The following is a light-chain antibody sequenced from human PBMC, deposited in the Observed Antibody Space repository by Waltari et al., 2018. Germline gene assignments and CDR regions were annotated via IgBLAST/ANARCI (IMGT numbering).Light chain of an antibody. Sequence: NFMLTQPHSVSESPGKTVTISCTRSSGRIASNYVQWYQQRPGRAPTTVIYEDTQRPSGVPDRFSGSIDSSTNSASLTISGLKTEDEADYYCQSYDSNNPVVFGGGTKLTVL. CDR2: EDT. V-gene: IGLV6-57*04. J-gene: IGLJ2*01. CDR3: QSYDSNNPVV. CDR1: SGRIASNY.